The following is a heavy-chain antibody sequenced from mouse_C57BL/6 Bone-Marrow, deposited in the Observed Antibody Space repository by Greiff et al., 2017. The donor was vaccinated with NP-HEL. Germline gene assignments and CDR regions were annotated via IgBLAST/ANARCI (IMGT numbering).Heavy chain of an antibody. Sequence: EVMLVESGGGLVQPGGSLSLSCAASGFTFTDYYMSWVRQPPGKALEWVGFIRDKANGYTIEYSASVKGRFTISRDNSQRILYLQMNALRAEVSATYYCARSSYYYYADDPFYGMDYWGQGTSVTVSS. V-gene: IGHV7-3*01. CDR2: IRDKANGYTI. D-gene: IGHD2-12*01. J-gene: IGHJ4*01. CDR3: ARSSYYYYADDPFYGMDY. CDR1: GFTFTDYY.